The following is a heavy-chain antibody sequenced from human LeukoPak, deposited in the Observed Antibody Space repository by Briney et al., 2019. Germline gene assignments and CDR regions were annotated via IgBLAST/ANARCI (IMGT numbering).Heavy chain of an antibody. J-gene: IGHJ5*02. D-gene: IGHD2-8*01. Sequence: ASVKVSCKASGYTFTSYAMNWVRQAPGQGLEWMGWINTNTGNPTYAQGFTGRFVFSLDTSVSTAYLQISSLKAEDTAVYYCARGSLGYCTNGVCFPFDPWGQGTLVTVSS. V-gene: IGHV7-4-1*02. CDR3: ARGSLGYCTNGVCFPFDP. CDR2: INTNTGNP. CDR1: GYTFTSYA.